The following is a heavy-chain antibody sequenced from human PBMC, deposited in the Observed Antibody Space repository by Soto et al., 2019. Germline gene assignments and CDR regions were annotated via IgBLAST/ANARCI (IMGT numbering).Heavy chain of an antibody. CDR3: ARLIHCLTTACYFDY. J-gene: IGHJ4*02. V-gene: IGHV4-39*01. CDR2: IYYSGKT. D-gene: IGHD3-22*01. CDR1: GGSISNSSYY. Sequence: QLQLQESGPGLVKPSETLSLTCTVSGGSISNSSYYWGWIRQPPGKGLEWIGSIYYSGKTYYNPSLKRRVTISVDTSKNQFSLKLSSVTAADTTVYYCARLIHCLTTACYFDYWGQGTLVTVSS.